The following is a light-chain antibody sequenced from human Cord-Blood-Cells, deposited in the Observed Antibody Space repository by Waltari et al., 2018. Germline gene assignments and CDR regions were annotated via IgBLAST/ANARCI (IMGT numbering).Light chain of an antibody. J-gene: IGKJ2*03. Sequence: AIRMTQSPSSFSASTGDRVTITCRASQGISSYLAWYQQKPGKAPKLLIYAASTLQSGVPSRFSGSGSGTDFTLTFSCLQSEDFATYDCQQYYSYPYSFGQGTKLEIK. CDR2: AAS. CDR3: QQYYSYPYS. CDR1: QGISSY. V-gene: IGKV1-8*01.